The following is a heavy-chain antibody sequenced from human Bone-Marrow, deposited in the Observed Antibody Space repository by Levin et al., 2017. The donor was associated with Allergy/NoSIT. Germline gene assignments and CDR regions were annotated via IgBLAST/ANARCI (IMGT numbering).Heavy chain of an antibody. V-gene: IGHV4-39*01. CDR3: ARPNSYAGYAFDI. Sequence: SQTLSLTCTVSGGSIGSSSCYWGWIRQPPGKGLEWIGSIYYTGSTNYNPSLKSRVTISRDTSKNQFSLNLRSVTAIDTAVYYCARPNSYAGYAFDIWGQGTMVTVSS. CDR2: IYYTGST. J-gene: IGHJ3*02. CDR1: GGSIGSSSCY. D-gene: IGHD4-23*01.